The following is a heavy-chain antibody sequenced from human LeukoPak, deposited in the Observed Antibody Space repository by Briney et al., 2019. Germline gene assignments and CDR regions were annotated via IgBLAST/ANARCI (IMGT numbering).Heavy chain of an antibody. V-gene: IGHV1-69*04. CDR3: AALDASSGRL. CDR1: GGTFSSYA. J-gene: IGHJ4*02. CDR2: IIPIFGIA. Sequence: ASVKVSYKASGGTFSSYAISWVRQAPGQGLEWMGRIIPIFGIANYAQKFQGRVTITADKSTSTAYMELSSLRSEDTAVYYCAALDASSGRLWGQGTLVTVSS. D-gene: IGHD6-19*01.